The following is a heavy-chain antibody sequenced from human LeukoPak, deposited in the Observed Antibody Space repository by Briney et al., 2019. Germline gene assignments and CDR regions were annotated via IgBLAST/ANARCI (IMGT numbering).Heavy chain of an antibody. D-gene: IGHD6-19*01. J-gene: IGHJ4*02. CDR2: IYSGGST. CDR1: GFTVSSNY. Sequence: TGGSLRLSCAASGFTVSSNYMSWVRQAPGKGLEWVSVIYSGGSTYYADSVKGRFTISRDNAKNSLYLQMNSLRAEDTAVYYCARGGIAVRYPNGYWGQGTLVTVSS. V-gene: IGHV3-53*01. CDR3: ARGGIAVRYPNGY.